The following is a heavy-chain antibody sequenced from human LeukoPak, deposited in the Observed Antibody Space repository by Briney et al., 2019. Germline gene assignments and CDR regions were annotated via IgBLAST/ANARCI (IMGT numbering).Heavy chain of an antibody. CDR3: AKDPNFYYCMDV. Sequence: GGTLRLSCAASGFTFSSYGMSWVRQAPGKGLEWVSTISGRRDSASYADSVKGRFTISRDNSKNTLYLQMNSLRAEDTAVYYCAKDPNFYYCMDVWGKGTTVTISS. V-gene: IGHV3-23*01. CDR2: ISGRRDSA. J-gene: IGHJ6*03. CDR1: GFTFSSYG.